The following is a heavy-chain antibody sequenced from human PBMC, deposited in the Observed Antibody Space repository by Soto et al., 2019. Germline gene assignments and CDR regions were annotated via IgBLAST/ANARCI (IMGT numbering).Heavy chain of an antibody. Sequence: SETLSLTCTVSGGSVSSSSYYWGWVRQPPGKGLEWIGSVYYSGSTYYNPSLKSRVTISVDTSKNQFSLKLSSLTAADTAVYYCVRYERLGGYSYGFLNAFDIWGQGTMVTVSS. V-gene: IGHV4-39*01. CDR2: VYYSGST. CDR1: GGSVSSSSYY. CDR3: VRYERLGGYSYGFLNAFDI. J-gene: IGHJ3*02. D-gene: IGHD5-18*01.